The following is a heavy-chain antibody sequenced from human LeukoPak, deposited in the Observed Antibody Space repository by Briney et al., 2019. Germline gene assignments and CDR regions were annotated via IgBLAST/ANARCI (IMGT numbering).Heavy chain of an antibody. CDR3: ARVCSSTSCYAFDI. CDR1: GGSISSYY. V-gene: IGHV4-4*07. Sequence: SETLSLTCTVSGGSISSYYWNWIRQPAGKGLEWIGRIYTSGSTNYNPSLKSRVTMSVDTSKNQFSLKLSSVTAADTAVYYCARVCSSTSCYAFDIWGQGTMVTVSS. CDR2: IYTSGST. D-gene: IGHD2-2*01. J-gene: IGHJ3*02.